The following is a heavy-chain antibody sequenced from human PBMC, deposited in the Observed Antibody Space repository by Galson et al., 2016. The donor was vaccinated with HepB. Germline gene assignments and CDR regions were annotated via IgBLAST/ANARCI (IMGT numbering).Heavy chain of an antibody. CDR3: ARRSSGWSVHVDY. V-gene: IGHV5-51*01. J-gene: IGHJ4*02. CDR1: GYTFSNSW. CDR2: IHPGDSEA. Sequence: QSGAEVKKPGESLKISCKGSGYTFSNSWIGWVRQMPGKGLEWMGIIHPGDSEARYSLSFQGHVTTPADKAISTAYLQWSSLKASHNAIYFCARRSSGWSVHVDYWGQGTLVTVSS. D-gene: IGHD6-19*01.